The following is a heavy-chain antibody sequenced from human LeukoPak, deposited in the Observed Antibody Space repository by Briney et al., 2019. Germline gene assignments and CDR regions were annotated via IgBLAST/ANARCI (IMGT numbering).Heavy chain of an antibody. D-gene: IGHD5-12*01. V-gene: IGHV3-30*18. Sequence: GGSLRLSCAASGFTFSSYGMHWVRQAPGKGLEWVAVISYDGSNKYYADSVKDRFTISRDNAKNSLYLQMNSLRAEDTALYYCAKDQGYSGYDSSDYYYYGMDVWGQGTTVTVSS. CDR1: GFTFSSYG. J-gene: IGHJ6*02. CDR2: ISYDGSNK. CDR3: AKDQGYSGYDSSDYYYYGMDV.